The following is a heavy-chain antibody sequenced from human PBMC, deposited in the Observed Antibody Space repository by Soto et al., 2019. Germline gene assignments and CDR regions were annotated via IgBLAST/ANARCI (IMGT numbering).Heavy chain of an antibody. CDR3: ARGLITGSHYSGGWYYFDS. D-gene: IGHD6-19*01. CDR2: IYYSGST. Sequence: PSETLSLTCTVSGGSISSGGYYWSWIRQHPGKGLEWIGYIYYSGSTYYNPSLKSRVTISVDTSKSQFSLELSSVTAADTAVYYCARGLITGSHYSGGWYYFDSWGQGTQVTVSS. J-gene: IGHJ4*02. V-gene: IGHV4-31*03. CDR1: GGSISSGGYY.